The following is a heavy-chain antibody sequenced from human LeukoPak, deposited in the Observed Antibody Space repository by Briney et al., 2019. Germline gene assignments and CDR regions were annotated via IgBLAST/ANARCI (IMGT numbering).Heavy chain of an antibody. V-gene: IGHV3-73*01. CDR3: TRHQATGFGELLPIDI. CDR1: GFTFSGSA. J-gene: IGHJ3*02. D-gene: IGHD3-10*01. CDR2: IRSKANSYAT. Sequence: GGSLKLSCAASGFTFSGSAMHWVRQASGKGLEWVGRIRSKANSYATAYAASVKGRFTISRDDSKNTAYLQMNSLETEDTAVYYCTRHQATGFGELLPIDIWGQGTMVTVSS.